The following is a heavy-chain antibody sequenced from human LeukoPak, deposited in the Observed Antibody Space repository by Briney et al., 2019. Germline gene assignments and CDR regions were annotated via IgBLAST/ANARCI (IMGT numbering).Heavy chain of an antibody. CDR3: ARDHLGALEDIAAAGTWGLFDY. CDR1: GFTFSSYS. CDR2: ISSSSSYI. V-gene: IGHV3-21*01. J-gene: IGHJ4*02. D-gene: IGHD6-13*01. Sequence: AGRSLRLSCAASGFTFSSYSMNWVRQAPGKGLEWVSSISSSSSYIYYADSVKGRFTISRDNAKNSLYLQMNSLRAEDTAVYYCARDHLGALEDIAAAGTWGLFDYWGQGTLVTVSS.